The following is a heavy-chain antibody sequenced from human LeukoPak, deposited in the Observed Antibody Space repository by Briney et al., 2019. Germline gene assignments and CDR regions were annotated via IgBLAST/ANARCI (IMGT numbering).Heavy chain of an antibody. CDR3: AKDLTLGVH. Sequence: HAGGSLRLSCAAPGFTFSSYAMSWVRQAPGKGLEWVSAISGSGGSTYYADSVKGRFTSSRDKSKNTLYLQMNSLRAEDTAVYYCAKDLTLGVHWGQGTLVTVSS. V-gene: IGHV3-23*01. CDR2: ISGSGGST. CDR1: GFTFSSYA. D-gene: IGHD1-26*01. J-gene: IGHJ4*02.